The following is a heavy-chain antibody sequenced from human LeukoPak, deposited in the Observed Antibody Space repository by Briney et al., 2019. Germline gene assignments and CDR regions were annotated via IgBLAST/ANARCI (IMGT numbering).Heavy chain of an antibody. V-gene: IGHV3-7*01. D-gene: IGHD2-2*01. CDR3: ATRSCSISACRASSYHCMDF. CDR1: GFTFSDYW. J-gene: IGHJ6*03. Sequence: GSLRLSCAASGFTFSDYWMTWVRQAPGKGLEWVANIKQDGSEGYYVDSVKGRFTVSRDNAKSSPYLQLNSLRAEDTAVYYCATRSCSISACRASSYHCMDFWGKGTTVTVSS. CDR2: IKQDGSEG.